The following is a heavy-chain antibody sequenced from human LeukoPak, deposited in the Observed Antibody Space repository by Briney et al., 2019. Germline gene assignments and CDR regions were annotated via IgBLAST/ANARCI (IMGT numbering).Heavy chain of an antibody. Sequence: GGSLRLSCAASGFTFSSYWMSWVRQAPGMGLEWVANINQDGNKKYYVDSVRGRFTISRDNAKNSLYLQMNGLRAEDTAVYYCARVLICDGDPDGRDFWGQGTLVSVSS. CDR3: ARVLICDGDPDGRDF. CDR2: INQDGNKK. D-gene: IGHD3-10*02. J-gene: IGHJ4*02. V-gene: IGHV3-7*01. CDR1: GFTFSSYW.